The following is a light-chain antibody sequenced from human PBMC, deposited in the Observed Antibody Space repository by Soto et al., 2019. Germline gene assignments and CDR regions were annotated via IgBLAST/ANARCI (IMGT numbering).Light chain of an antibody. Sequence: DIQMTQSPSTLSASVGDGVTITCRASQTISFWLAWYQQKPGKAPKLLIYKASSLESGVPSRFSGSGSGTEFTLTISSLQPDDFATYYCQQYKSSSRTFGQGTKWISN. CDR2: KAS. V-gene: IGKV1-5*03. CDR1: QTISFW. CDR3: QQYKSSSRT. J-gene: IGKJ1*01.